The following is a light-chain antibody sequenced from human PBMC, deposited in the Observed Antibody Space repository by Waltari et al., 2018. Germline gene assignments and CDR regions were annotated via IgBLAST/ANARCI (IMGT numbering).Light chain of an antibody. CDR3: CSYAGSYTHVV. J-gene: IGLJ2*01. CDR1: SSAVGGYAY. CDR2: DVT. Sequence: QSALTQPRSVSGSPGQSVTISCTGTSSAVGGYAYVSWYQHHPGKAPQLMIWDVTKPPSGVPDRFSGSKSGDTAALTISGLQAEDEADYYCCSYAGSYTHVVFGGGTKLTVL. V-gene: IGLV2-11*01.